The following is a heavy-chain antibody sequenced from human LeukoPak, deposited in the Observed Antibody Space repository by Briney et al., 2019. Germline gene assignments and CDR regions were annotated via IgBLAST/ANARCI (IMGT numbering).Heavy chain of an antibody. Sequence: VASVKVSCKASGYTFINFYIHWVRQAPGQGLEWMGIINPSGGSTSYAQKFQGRVTMTRDTSTSTVYMELSSLRSEDTAVYYCARARESDTGYSSGWYLSYWGQGTLVTVSS. CDR2: INPSGGST. CDR3: ARARESDTGYSSGWYLSY. J-gene: IGHJ4*02. CDR1: GYTFINFY. D-gene: IGHD6-19*01. V-gene: IGHV1-46*01.